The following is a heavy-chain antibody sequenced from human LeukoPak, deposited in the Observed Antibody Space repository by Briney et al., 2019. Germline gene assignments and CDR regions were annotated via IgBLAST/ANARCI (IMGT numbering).Heavy chain of an antibody. CDR2: TYYRSKWYN. Sequence: SQTLSLTCAISGDSVSSKSATWNWIRQSPSRGLEWLGRTYYRSKWYNDYAVSVKSRITINPDTSKNQFSLQLNSVTPDDTAVYFCASVAVRSNAEYFHHWGQGTLVTVSS. J-gene: IGHJ1*01. V-gene: IGHV6-1*01. CDR1: GDSVSSKSAT. CDR3: ASVAVRSNAEYFHH.